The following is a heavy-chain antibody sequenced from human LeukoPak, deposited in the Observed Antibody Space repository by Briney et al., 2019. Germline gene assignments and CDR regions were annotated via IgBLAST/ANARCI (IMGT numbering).Heavy chain of an antibody. V-gene: IGHV1-18*01. J-gene: IGHJ4*02. Sequence: ASVKVSCKASGYAFTSYGINWVRQAPGQGLEWMGWISVNNGNTHYAQKFQGRVTMTTDTSTSTAYMEVRSLRSEDTAVYYCARTNWNYEIDYWGQGTLVTVSS. CDR1: GYAFTSYG. D-gene: IGHD1-7*01. CDR3: ARTNWNYEIDY. CDR2: ISVNNGNT.